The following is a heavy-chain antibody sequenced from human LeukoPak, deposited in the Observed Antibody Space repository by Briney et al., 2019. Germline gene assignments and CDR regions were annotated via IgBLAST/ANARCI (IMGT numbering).Heavy chain of an antibody. CDR1: GFTFSNYR. V-gene: IGHV3-23*01. CDR3: AKYGSGSYYNVNFDY. CDR2: ISGSGGST. Sequence: PGGSLRLSCAASGFTFSNYRMNWVRQAPGKGLGWVSAISGSGGSTYYADSVKGRFTISRDNSKNTLYLQMNSLRAEDTAVYYCAKYGSGSYYNVNFDYWGQGTLVTVSS. J-gene: IGHJ4*02. D-gene: IGHD3-10*01.